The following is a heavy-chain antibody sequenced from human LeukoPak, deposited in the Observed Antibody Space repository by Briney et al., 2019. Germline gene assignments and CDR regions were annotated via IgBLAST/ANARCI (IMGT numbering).Heavy chain of an antibody. V-gene: IGHV4-34*01. J-gene: IGHJ5*02. CDR3: ARHASYYYDSSGPNWFDP. CDR1: GGSFSGYY. Sequence: SETLSLTCAVYGGSFSGYYWSWIRQPPGKGLEWIGEINHSGSTNYNPSLKSRVTISVDTSKNQFSLKLSSVTAADTAVYYCARHASYYYDSSGPNWFDPWGQGTLVTVSS. D-gene: IGHD3-22*01. CDR2: INHSGST.